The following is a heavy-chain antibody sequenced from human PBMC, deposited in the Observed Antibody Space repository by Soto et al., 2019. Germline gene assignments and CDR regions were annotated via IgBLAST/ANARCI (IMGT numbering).Heavy chain of an antibody. D-gene: IGHD6-19*01. J-gene: IGHJ5*02. CDR2: ISAYNGNT. Sequence: ASVKVSCKASGYTFNSYGISWVRQAPGQGLERMGWISAYNGNTDYAQRLQGRVTMTTDTSTNTAYMELRRLRSHDPAISHRESSRSGSAGDNSFDPCGQGTLVTVSS. V-gene: IGHV1-18*01. CDR3: ESSRSGSAGDNSFDP. CDR1: GYTFNSYG.